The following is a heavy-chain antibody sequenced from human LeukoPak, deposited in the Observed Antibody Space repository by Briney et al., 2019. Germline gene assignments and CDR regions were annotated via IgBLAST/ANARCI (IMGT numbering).Heavy chain of an antibody. Sequence: ASVKVSCKASGYTFTSYGISWVRQAAGQGLEGMGWISAYNGNTNYAQKLKGRETMTTDTSTSTAYMELRSLRSDDTAVYYCARPIVVVPAALGFDYWGQGTLVTVSS. V-gene: IGHV1-18*01. D-gene: IGHD2-2*01. J-gene: IGHJ4*02. CDR3: ARPIVVVPAALGFDY. CDR1: GYTFTSYG. CDR2: ISAYNGNT.